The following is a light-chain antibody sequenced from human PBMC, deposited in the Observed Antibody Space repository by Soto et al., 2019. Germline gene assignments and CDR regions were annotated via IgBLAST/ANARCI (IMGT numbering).Light chain of an antibody. J-gene: IGLJ2*01. CDR2: GDN. CDR3: QSYDNSLSHVV. V-gene: IGLV1-40*01. Sequence: QSVLTQPPSVTGAPGQRVTIPCTGSSSNIGSFYDVHWYQQLPGTVPKLLIYGDNNRPSGVPDRFSGSKSGTSASLAITGLQPEDEADYYCQSYDNSLSHVVFGGGTKVTVL. CDR1: SSNIGSFYD.